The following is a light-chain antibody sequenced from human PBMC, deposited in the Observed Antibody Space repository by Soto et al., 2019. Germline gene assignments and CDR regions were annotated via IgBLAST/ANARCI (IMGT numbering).Light chain of an antibody. CDR2: SNN. CDR1: SSNIGSGT. CDR3: AVWDDSLNGYV. J-gene: IGLJ1*01. V-gene: IGLV1-44*01. Sequence: QSVLTQPPSASRTPGQTVPISCSGSSSNIGSGTVNWYQQLPGTAPQLLIYSNNHRPSEVPDRVSGSKSGTSASLAISGLQSEYEADYYCAVWDDSLNGYVFGTGTKLTVL.